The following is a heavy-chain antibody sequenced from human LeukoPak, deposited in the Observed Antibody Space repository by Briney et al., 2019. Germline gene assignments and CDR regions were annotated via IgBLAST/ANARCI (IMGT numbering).Heavy chain of an antibody. V-gene: IGHV3-30*03. J-gene: IGHJ4*02. CDR2: ISNDGTNK. Sequence: GGSLRLSCTASGLTFRNYGMHWVRQAPSKGLEWVAVISNDGTNKYYADSVKGRFTISRDNSNNMFYLQMNSLRAEDTAVYYCARDPVSTGLQINSDYWGQGTLVTVSS. D-gene: IGHD3-16*01. CDR3: ARDPVSTGLQINSDY. CDR1: GLTFRNYG.